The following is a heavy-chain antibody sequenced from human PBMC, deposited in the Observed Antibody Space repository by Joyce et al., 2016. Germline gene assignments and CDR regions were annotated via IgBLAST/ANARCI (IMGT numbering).Heavy chain of an antibody. CDR2: IYPSSPDT. D-gene: IGHD5-12*01. J-gene: IGHJ4*02. V-gene: IGHV5-51*01. Sequence: EVQLVQSGAEGKKSGDSLKIPCQGSGYSFSDYWIAWVPQVPGKGLEWMGVIYPSSPDTKYSPSFQGQVTFSADKSTSTAFLQWSSLKASDTAMYYCAKTKYRGYGIDYWGRGTLVTVS. CDR3: AKTKYRGYGIDY. CDR1: GYSFSDYW.